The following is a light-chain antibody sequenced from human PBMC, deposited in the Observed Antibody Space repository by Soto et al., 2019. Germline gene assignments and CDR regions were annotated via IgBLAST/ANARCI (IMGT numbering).Light chain of an antibody. V-gene: IGLV2-14*01. CDR2: TVS. Sequence: QSVLTQPASVSGSPGQSITISCTGTSSDVGSSNYVSWYQQHPGTAPKLMIYTVSNRPSGVSNRFSGFKSGNTASLTISGLQAEDEADYYCSSFTTSSTLIFGGGTKLTVL. CDR3: SSFTTSSTLI. J-gene: IGLJ2*01. CDR1: SSDVGSSNY.